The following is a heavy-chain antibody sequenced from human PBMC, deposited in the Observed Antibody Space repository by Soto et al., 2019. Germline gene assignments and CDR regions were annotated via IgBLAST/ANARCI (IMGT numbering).Heavy chain of an antibody. V-gene: IGHV4-39*01. J-gene: IGHJ4*02. CDR1: GGSISSSSYY. CDR3: ANGVRSRVGATNFDY. CDR2: MYYSGST. Sequence: SETLSLTCTVSGGSISSSSYYWGWIRQPPGKGLEWIGSMYYSGSTYYNPSLKSRVTMSVDTSKNQFSLKVRSVTAADTAVYYCANGVRSRVGATNFDYWGQGTLVTVSS. D-gene: IGHD1-26*01.